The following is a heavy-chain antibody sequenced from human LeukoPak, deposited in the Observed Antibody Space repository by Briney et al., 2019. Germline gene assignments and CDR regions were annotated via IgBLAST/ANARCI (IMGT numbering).Heavy chain of an antibody. CDR3: ARLRGGTITLLRGAFDY. CDR1: GYSFTNYW. J-gene: IGHJ4*02. V-gene: IGHV5-51*01. Sequence: GVSLKISCKSSGYSFTNYWIGWVRQMPGKGLEWMGIIYPGDSDTRYSPSFQGQVTISADKSISTAYVQWSTLKAPDTAMYYCARLRGGTITLLRGAFDYWGQGTLVTVSS. CDR2: IYPGDSDT. D-gene: IGHD3-10*01.